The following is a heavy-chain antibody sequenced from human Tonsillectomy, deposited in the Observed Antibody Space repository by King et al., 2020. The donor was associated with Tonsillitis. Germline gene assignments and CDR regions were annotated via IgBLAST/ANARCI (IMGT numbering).Heavy chain of an antibody. V-gene: IGHV1-18*04. Sequence: VQLVQSGAEVKKPGASVKVSCKASGYTFTSYGISWVRQAPGQGLQWMGWISTYNGNTNYAQKFQGRVTMTTDTSTSTAYMEVRSLRYDDTAVYYCARVSGDYSILTGFDYWGQGSLVTVSS. J-gene: IGHJ4*02. CDR2: ISTYNGNT. D-gene: IGHD3-9*01. CDR3: ARVSGDYSILTGFDY. CDR1: GYTFTSYG.